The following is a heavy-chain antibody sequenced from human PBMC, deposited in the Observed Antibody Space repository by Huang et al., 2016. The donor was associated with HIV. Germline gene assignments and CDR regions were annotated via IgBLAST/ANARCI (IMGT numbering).Heavy chain of an antibody. J-gene: IGHJ4*02. D-gene: IGHD4-17*01. CDR1: GYTFTNYD. CDR3: ARSAYGDLDY. Sequence: QVHLVQSGAEVKKPGASVKVSCKASGYTFTNYDINWVRQAPGRGIEWMGWMNPNNGTTGFAQSFKGRVTRTRKTAITTAYMELTSLTSEDTAVYYCARSAYGDLDYWGLGTLVIVSS. CDR2: MNPNNGTT. V-gene: IGHV1-8*02.